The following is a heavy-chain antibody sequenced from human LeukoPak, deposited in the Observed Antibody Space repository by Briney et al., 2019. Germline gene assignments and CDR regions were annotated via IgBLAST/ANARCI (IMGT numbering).Heavy chain of an antibody. Sequence: GASVKVPCKASGYTFTGYYMHWVRQAPGQGLEWMGWINPNSGGTNYAQKFQGRVTMTRDTSISTAYMELSRLRSDDTAVYYCARKGYYDSSGYLDYWGQGTLVTVSS. CDR3: ARKGYYDSSGYLDY. J-gene: IGHJ4*02. V-gene: IGHV1-2*02. D-gene: IGHD3-22*01. CDR1: GYTFTGYY. CDR2: INPNSGGT.